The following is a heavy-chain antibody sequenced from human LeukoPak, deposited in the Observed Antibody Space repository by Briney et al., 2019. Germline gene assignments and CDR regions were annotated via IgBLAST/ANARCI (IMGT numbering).Heavy chain of an antibody. D-gene: IGHD4-17*01. CDR3: AREVLNTVTTWGESRYYFDY. CDR1: GYTFTGYY. Sequence: ASVKVSCKASGYTFTGYYMHWVRQAPGQGLEWMGWINPNSGGTNYAQKFQGRVTMTRETSISTAYMELSRLRSDDTAVYYCAREVLNTVTTWGESRYYFDYWGQGTLVTVSS. J-gene: IGHJ4*02. V-gene: IGHV1-2*02. CDR2: INPNSGGT.